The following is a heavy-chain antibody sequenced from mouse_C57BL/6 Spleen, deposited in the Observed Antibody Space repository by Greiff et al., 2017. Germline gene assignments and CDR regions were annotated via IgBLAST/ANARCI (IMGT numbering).Heavy chain of an antibody. J-gene: IGHJ4*01. V-gene: IGHV1-52*01. CDR2: IDPSDSET. CDR1: GYTFTSYW. CDR3: ARLDYSPHYAMDY. Sequence: VQLQQPGAELVRPGSSVKLSCKASGYTFTSYWMHWVKQRPIQGLEWIGNIDPSDSETHYNQKFKDKATLTVDKSSSTAYMQLSSLTSEDSAVYYCARLDYSPHYAMDYWGQGTSVTVSS. D-gene: IGHD2-12*01.